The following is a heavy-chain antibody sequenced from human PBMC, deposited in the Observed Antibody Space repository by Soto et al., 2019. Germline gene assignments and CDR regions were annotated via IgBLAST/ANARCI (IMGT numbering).Heavy chain of an antibody. CDR2: ISGSGGST. V-gene: IGHV3-23*01. D-gene: IGHD2-2*01. Sequence: PGGSLRLSCAASGFTFSSYAMSWVRQAPGKGLEWVSAISGSGGSTYYADSVKGRFTISRDNSKNTLYLQMNSLRAEDTVLYYCAKVWRYCSSTSCRNWGSEIDYWGQGTLVTVSS. CDR1: GFTFSSYA. J-gene: IGHJ4*02. CDR3: AKVWRYCSSTSCRNWGSEIDY.